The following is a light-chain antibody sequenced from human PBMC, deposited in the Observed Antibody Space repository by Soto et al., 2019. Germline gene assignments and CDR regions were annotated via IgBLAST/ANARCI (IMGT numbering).Light chain of an antibody. Sequence: DIQMTQSPSSLSASVGYRVTITCRASQRIDNYLNWYQQKPGKAPNLVIYAVTTLQGGVPSRFSGSASGTDFTLTISSLQPEDFATYYCQQTYDTPTTFGQGTKLEI. CDR2: AVT. CDR3: QQTYDTPTT. CDR1: QRIDNY. V-gene: IGKV1-39*01. J-gene: IGKJ2*01.